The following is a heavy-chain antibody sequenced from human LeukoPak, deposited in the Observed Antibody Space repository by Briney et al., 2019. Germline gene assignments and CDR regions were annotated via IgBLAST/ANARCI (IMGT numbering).Heavy chain of an antibody. V-gene: IGHV3-23*01. D-gene: IGHD6-13*01. CDR2: ISGSGGDT. J-gene: IGHJ4*02. CDR1: GFTFSNFL. CDR3: ACPLLTPSSSWGEGSLDF. Sequence: GGSLRLSCAASGFTFSNFLMTWVRQAPGKGPEWVSAISGSGGDTYYADSVKGRFTISRDNSRNTLFLEMDNLRFDDSAVYYCACPLLTPSSSWGEGSLDFWGQGTLVTVSS.